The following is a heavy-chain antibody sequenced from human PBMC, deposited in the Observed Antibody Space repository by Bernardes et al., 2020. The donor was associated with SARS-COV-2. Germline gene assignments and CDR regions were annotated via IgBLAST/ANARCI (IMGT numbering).Heavy chain of an antibody. CDR1: GYTFTSYD. J-gene: IGHJ4*02. D-gene: IGHD3-3*01. V-gene: IGHV1-8*01. CDR3: ARVYGYYITSNFDY. Sequence: ASVKVSCKASGYTFTSYDINWVRQATGQGLEWMGWMNPNSGNTGYAQKFQGRVTMTRNTSISTAYMELSSLRSEDTAVYYCARVYGYYITSNFDYWGQGTLVTVSS. CDR2: MNPNSGNT.